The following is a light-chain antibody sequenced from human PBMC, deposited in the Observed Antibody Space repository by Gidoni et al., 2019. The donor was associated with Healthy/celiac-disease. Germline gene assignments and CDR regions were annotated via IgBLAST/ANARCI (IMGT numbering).Light chain of an antibody. CDR1: QSVSSN. CDR2: GAS. Sequence: EIVMTQSPATLSVSPGERATLSCRASQSVSSNLAWYQQKPGQAPRLLIYGASTRATVIPARFSGSGSGTEFTLTISSLQSEDFAVYYCQQYNNWPETFGQXTKLEIK. J-gene: IGKJ2*01. CDR3: QQYNNWPET. V-gene: IGKV3-15*01.